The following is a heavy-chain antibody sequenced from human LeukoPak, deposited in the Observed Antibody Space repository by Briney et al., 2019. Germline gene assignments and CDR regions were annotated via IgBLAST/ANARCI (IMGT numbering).Heavy chain of an antibody. D-gene: IGHD6-19*01. CDR2: ISNGGTT. Sequence: SSETLSLTCIVPGGSISSYYWSWIRQPPGKGLEWIAYISNGGTTKYNPSLKSRVTISMDMSKNQFSLKLISVTAADTAMYHCARLRGAPVAHNWFDPWGQGTLVTVSS. J-gene: IGHJ5*02. CDR3: ARLRGAPVAHNWFDP. V-gene: IGHV4-59*08. CDR1: GGSISSYY.